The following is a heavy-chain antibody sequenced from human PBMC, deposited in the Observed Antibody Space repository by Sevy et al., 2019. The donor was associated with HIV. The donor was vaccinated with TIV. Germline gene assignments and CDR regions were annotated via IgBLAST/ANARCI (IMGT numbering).Heavy chain of an antibody. J-gene: IGHJ4*02. CDR2: ISGSGGST. D-gene: IGHD3-22*01. CDR1: GFTFSSYA. Sequence: GGSLRLSCAASGFTFSSYAMCWVRQAPGKGLEWVSAISGSGGSTYYADSVKGRFTISRENSKNTLYLQMNSLGAEETAVYYCAKEGPYDSSGYYPHFDYWGQGTLVTVSS. V-gene: IGHV3-23*01. CDR3: AKEGPYDSSGYYPHFDY.